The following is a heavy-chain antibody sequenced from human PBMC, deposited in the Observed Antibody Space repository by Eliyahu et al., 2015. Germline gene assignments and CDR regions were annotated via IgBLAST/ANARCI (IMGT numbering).Heavy chain of an antibody. Sequence: QVQLQESGPGLVKPSQTLSLTCTVSGGSISXGSXYWSWIRQPAGKGLEWIGRIYTRGGTNYNPSLKSRVTISVDTSKNQFSLKLSSVTAADTAVYYCARVPVYCSSTSCLYAFDIWGQGTMVTVSS. CDR3: ARVPVYCSSTSCLYAFDI. CDR2: IYTRGGT. V-gene: IGHV4-61*02. CDR1: GGSISXGSXY. D-gene: IGHD2-2*01. J-gene: IGHJ3*02.